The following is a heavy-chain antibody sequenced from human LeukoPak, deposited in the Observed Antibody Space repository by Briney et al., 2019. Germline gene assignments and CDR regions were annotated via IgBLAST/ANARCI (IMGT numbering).Heavy chain of an antibody. Sequence: SCKASGYTFTGYYMHWVRQAPGKGLEWVAVISYDGSNKYYADSVKGRFTISRDNSKNTLYLQMNSLRAEDTAVYYCAREADFFDYWGQGTLVTVSS. J-gene: IGHJ4*02. CDR1: GYTFTGYY. V-gene: IGHV3-30-3*01. CDR2: ISYDGSNK. D-gene: IGHD3-3*01. CDR3: AREADFFDY.